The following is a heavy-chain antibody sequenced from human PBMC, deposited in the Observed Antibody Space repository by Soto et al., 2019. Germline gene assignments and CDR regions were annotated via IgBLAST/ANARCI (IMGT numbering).Heavy chain of an antibody. CDR2: ISGRGGGT. V-gene: IGHV3-23*01. D-gene: IGHD2-2*01. CDR3: ARQMTSSTNYYDY. Sequence: ELQRLESGGGLVQPGGSLRLSCAASGFTFSTYAMSWVRQAPGKVLEWVSAISGRGGGTFYADSVKGRFTIARDNSKNTLLLQMNSLRAEDTAVYFCARQMTSSTNYYDYWGQGTLVTVSS. CDR1: GFTFSTYA. J-gene: IGHJ4*02.